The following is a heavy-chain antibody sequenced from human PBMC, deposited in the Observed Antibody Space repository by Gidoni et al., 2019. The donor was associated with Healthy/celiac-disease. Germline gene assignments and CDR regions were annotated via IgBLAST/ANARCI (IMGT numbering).Heavy chain of an antibody. J-gene: IGHJ4*02. Sequence: EVQLVESGGGWVKPGGSLRLSCAASGFIFSNAWMSWVRQVPGKRLEWVGRIKSETDGGTTDYAAPVKGRFTSSRDDSKNTLYLQMNSLKTEDTAVYYCTTLNSGWYFDYWGQGTLVTVSS. V-gene: IGHV3-15*01. CDR3: TTLNSGWYFDY. D-gene: IGHD6-19*01. CDR2: IKSETDGGTT. CDR1: GFIFSNAW.